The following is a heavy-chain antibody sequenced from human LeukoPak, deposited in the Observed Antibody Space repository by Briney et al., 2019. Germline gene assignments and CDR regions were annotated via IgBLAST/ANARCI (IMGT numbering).Heavy chain of an antibody. V-gene: IGHV3-30*03. Sequence: GGSLRLSCAAFGFTFGTFGMHWVRQAPGKGLEWVAVVSNDGNDEYDAGSVKGRFTISRDTSKNMLYLQMNSLRTDDTAMYYCARTEYCIRGSCYGLAFDVWGQGTMVTVSS. CDR1: GFTFGTFG. D-gene: IGHD2-15*01. CDR3: ARTEYCIRGSCYGLAFDV. J-gene: IGHJ3*01. CDR2: VSNDGNDE.